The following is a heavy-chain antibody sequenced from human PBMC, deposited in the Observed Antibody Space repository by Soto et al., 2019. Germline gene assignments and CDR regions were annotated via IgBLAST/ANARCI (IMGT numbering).Heavy chain of an antibody. V-gene: IGHV3-53*01. CDR2: IYSGGST. D-gene: IGHD1-7*01. J-gene: IGHJ6*02. CDR1: GFTVSSNY. CDR3: AREGNWNYLGYYYYYGMDV. Sequence: EVQLVESGGGLIQPGGSLRLSCAASGFTVSSNYMSWVRQAPGKGLEWVSVIYSGGSTYYADSVKGRFTIPRDNSKNTLYLQMNSLRAEDTAVYYCAREGNWNYLGYYYYYGMDVWGQGTTVTVSS.